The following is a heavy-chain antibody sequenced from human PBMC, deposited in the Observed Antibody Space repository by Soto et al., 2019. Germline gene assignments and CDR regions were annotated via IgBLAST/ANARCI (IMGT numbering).Heavy chain of an antibody. V-gene: IGHV5-51*01. CDR1: GYSFTSYW. CDR2: IYPGDSDT. D-gene: IGHD2-8*01. Sequence: GESLKISCKGSGYSFTSYWIGWVRQMPGKGLEWMGIIYPGDSDTRYSPSFQGQVTISADKSISTAYLQWSSLKASDTAMYYCAAATSLRYCTNCVCLGYYYYGMVVWGQGTTVTVSS. CDR3: AAATSLRYCTNCVCLGYYYYGMVV. J-gene: IGHJ6*02.